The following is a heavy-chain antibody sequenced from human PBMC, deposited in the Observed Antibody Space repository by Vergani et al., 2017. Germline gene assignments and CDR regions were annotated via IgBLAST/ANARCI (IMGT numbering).Heavy chain of an antibody. CDR2: ISYDDSNK. J-gene: IGHJ3*02. CDR3: EKPLPRYDAFDI. CDR1: GFTFSTYA. Sequence: VQLLESGGSLKQPGGSVRLSCAASGFTFSTYAMHWVRQAPGQGLEWVAVISYDDSNKYYADSVTGRFTISRDNYKNTLYLKMNSWRAEDTAVYYCEKPLPRYDAFDIWGQGTMVTVSS. V-gene: IGHV3-30*18.